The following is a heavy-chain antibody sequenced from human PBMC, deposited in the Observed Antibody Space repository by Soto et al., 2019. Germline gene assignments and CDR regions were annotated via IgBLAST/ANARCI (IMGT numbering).Heavy chain of an antibody. CDR1: GYTFTGYY. J-gene: IGHJ3*02. CDR3: ARGPSIGYYDFWSGYYKDAAFDI. D-gene: IGHD3-3*01. Sequence: GASVKVSCKASGYTFTGYYMHWVRQAPGQGLEWMGWFNPNSGGTNYAQKFQGWVTMTRDTSISTAYMELSRLRSDDTAVYYCARGPSIGYYDFWSGYYKDAAFDIWGQGTMVTVSS. CDR2: FNPNSGGT. V-gene: IGHV1-2*04.